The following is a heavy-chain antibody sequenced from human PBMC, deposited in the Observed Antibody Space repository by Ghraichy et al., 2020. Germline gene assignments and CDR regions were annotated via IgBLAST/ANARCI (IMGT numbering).Heavy chain of an antibody. CDR3: ARGSKVVRFFYYDGMDV. Sequence: GGSLRLSCVGSGFSFSSYGMNWVRQSPGKGLEWVSYITSSGSFKSYAESVKGRFTISRDNAHNSLYLQMNSLRDEDTAVYFCARGSKVVRFFYYDGMDVWGQGTTVTVSS. CDR1: GFSFSSYG. J-gene: IGHJ6*02. D-gene: IGHD4-23*01. CDR2: ITSSGSFK. V-gene: IGHV3-48*02.